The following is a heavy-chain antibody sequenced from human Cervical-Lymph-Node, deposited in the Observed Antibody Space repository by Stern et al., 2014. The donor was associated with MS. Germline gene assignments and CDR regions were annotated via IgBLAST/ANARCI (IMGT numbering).Heavy chain of an antibody. Sequence: QVQLQQWGAGLLKPSETLSLTCGVSGGSFSGYYWSWIRQPPGKGLEWIGEISDSGSTRYSPSLKSRVTLSVDTSMGQVSLELSSVTAADTAVYYCARGTPRYYYYGMDVWGQGTTVTISS. J-gene: IGHJ6*02. V-gene: IGHV4-34*01. CDR3: ARGTPRYYYYGMDV. CDR1: GGSFSGYY. CDR2: ISDSGST.